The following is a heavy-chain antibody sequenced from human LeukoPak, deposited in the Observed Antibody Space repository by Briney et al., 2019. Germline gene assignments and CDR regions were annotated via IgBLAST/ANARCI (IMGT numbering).Heavy chain of an antibody. CDR2: ISGSGIGT. D-gene: IGHD3-10*01. J-gene: IGHJ4*02. V-gene: IGHV3-23*01. CDR3: AKHYYGSGSYWAGFDY. Sequence: GGSLRLSCTASGFTFSSYAMSWVRQAPGKGLEWVSSISGSGIGTYYADSVKGRFTISRDNSKNTLYLQMNSLRADDTAVYSCAKHYYGSGSYWAGFDYWGQGTLVTVSS. CDR1: GFTFSSYA.